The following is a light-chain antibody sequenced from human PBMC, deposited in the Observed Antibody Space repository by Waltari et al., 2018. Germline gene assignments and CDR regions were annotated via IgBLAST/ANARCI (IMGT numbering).Light chain of an antibody. J-gene: IGLJ2*01. Sequence: QSVLTQPPSASGTPGQRVTIPCSGRSSNIGSNTVNRNQQLPGTAPKLLIYSNNQRPSGFPDRFSGSKSGTSASLAISGLQSEDEADYYCAAWDDSLNGVVFGGGTKLTVL. CDR3: AAWDDSLNGVV. V-gene: IGLV1-44*01. CDR1: SSNIGSNT. CDR2: SNN.